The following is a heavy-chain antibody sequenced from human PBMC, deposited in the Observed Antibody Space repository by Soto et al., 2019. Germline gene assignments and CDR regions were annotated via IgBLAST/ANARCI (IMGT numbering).Heavy chain of an antibody. CDR3: ARDKIVVVVAASRWYYGMDV. D-gene: IGHD2-15*01. CDR2: INPSGGST. Sequence: ASVKVSCKASGYTFTSYYMHWVGQAPGQGLEWMGIINPSGGSTSYAKKLQGRVTMTRDTSTSTVCMELSRMSSEDTAVYYCARDKIVVVVAASRWYYGMDVWGQGTTVTVSS. V-gene: IGHV1-46*01. J-gene: IGHJ6*02. CDR1: GYTFTSYY.